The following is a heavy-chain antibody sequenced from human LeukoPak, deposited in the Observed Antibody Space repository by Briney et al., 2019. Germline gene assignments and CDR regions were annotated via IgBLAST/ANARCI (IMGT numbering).Heavy chain of an antibody. CDR1: GFTSSSYW. CDR3: ARGGVGATSDY. CDR2: IKQDGSEK. J-gene: IGHJ4*02. Sequence: PGGSLRLSCAASGFTSSSYWMSWVRQAPGRGLEWVGNIKQDGSEKYYVDSVEGRFTISRDNAKNSLYLQMNSLRDEDTAVYYCARGGVGATSDYWGQGTLVTVSS. V-gene: IGHV3-7*02. D-gene: IGHD1-26*01.